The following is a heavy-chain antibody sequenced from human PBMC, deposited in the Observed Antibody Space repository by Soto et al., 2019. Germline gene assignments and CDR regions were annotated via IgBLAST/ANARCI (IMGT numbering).Heavy chain of an antibody. CDR2: TYNGDT. CDR1: GYTFSNFG. CDR3: ARDYGTTWVEGDLVDY. V-gene: IGHV1-18*01. J-gene: IGHJ4*02. D-gene: IGHD2-2*01. Sequence: QVQLVQSGAEVKEPGASVMVSCKASGYTFSNFGFTWVRQAPGQGLEWMGWTYNGDTKYAQRLQARVTMTTDSSTTTAYMELRSLRSGDTAVYYCARDYGTTWVEGDLVDYWGQGTLVIVSS.